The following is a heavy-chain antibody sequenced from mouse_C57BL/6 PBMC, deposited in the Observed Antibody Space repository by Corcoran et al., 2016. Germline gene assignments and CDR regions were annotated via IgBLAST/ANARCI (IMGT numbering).Heavy chain of an antibody. J-gene: IGHJ3*01. D-gene: IGHD3-2*02. Sequence: QVTLKESGPGIWQSSQTLSLTCSFSGFSLSTSGMGVSWIRQPSGKGLEWLAHIYWDDDKRYNPSLKSRLTISKDTSRNQVFLKITSVDTADTATYYCARSSGWFAYWGQGTLVTVSA. CDR2: IYWDDDK. V-gene: IGHV8-12*01. CDR1: GFSLSTSGMG. CDR3: ARSSGWFAY.